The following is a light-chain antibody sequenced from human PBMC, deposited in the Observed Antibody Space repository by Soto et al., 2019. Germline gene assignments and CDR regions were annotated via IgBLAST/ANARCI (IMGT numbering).Light chain of an antibody. J-gene: IGKJ1*01. CDR3: QQYDDWPPWT. CDR1: ESVRSN. V-gene: IGKV3-15*01. Sequence: VVTMSAAAVSVYTRERVTLSCMASESVRSNLAWYQQKPGQAPRLLMYGASTRATGIPARFSGSGSGTEFTLTISSLQSEDFAVYYCQQYDDWPPWTFGQGTKVDI. CDR2: GAS.